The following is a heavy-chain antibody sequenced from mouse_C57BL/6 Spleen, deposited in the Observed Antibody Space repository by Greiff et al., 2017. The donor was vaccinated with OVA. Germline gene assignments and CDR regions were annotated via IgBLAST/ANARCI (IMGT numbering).Heavy chain of an antibody. CDR1: GYTFTDYE. D-gene: IGHD1-1*01. J-gene: IGHJ4*01. V-gene: IGHV1-15*01. CDR3: IHYYGSSYAIDY. CDR2: IDPETGGT. Sequence: VQLQQSGAELVRPGASVTLSCKASGYTFTDYEMHWVKQTPVHGLEWIGAIDPETGGTAYNQKFKGKAILTADKSSSTAYMELRSLTSEDSAVYYCIHYYGSSYAIDYWGQGTSVTVSS.